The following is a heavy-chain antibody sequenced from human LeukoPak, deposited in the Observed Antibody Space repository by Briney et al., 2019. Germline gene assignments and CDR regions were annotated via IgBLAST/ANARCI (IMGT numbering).Heavy chain of an antibody. V-gene: IGHV1-69*13. J-gene: IGHJ4*02. CDR1: GGTFSSYA. D-gene: IGHD2-2*02. CDR3: ARDRGYCSSTSCYTTDY. Sequence: SVKVSCKAPGGTFSSYAISWVRQAPGQGLEWMGGITAIFGTTSYAQKFQGRVTTTADESTSTAYMELSSLRSEDTAVYYCARDRGYCSSTSCYTTDYWGQGTLVTVSS. CDR2: ITAIFGTT.